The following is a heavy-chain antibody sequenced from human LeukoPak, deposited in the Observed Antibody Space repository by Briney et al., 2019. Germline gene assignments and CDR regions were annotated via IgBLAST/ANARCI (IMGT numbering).Heavy chain of an antibody. V-gene: IGHV4-59*01. CDR2: IYYSGST. J-gene: IGHJ5*02. CDR1: GFTFSSYG. Sequence: GSLRLSCAASGFTFSSYGMSWIRQPPGKGLEWIGYIYYSGSTNYNPSLKSRVTISVDTSKNHFSLKLSSVTAADTAVYYCARLRGGDYSSYNWFDPWGQGTLVTVSS. D-gene: IGHD2-21*02. CDR3: ARLRGGDYSSYNWFDP.